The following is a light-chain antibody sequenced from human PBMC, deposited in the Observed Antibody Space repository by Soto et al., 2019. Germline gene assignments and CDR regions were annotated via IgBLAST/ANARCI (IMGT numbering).Light chain of an antibody. J-gene: IGLJ2*01. CDR3: SSYTSSSTNVV. Sequence: QSVLTQPASVSGSPGQSITISCTGTSSDVGGYNYVSWYQQHPGKAPKLMIYDVSNRPSGVSNRFSGSKSGNTASLTISGLQAEDEADYYCSSYTSSSTNVVFGGGTKLTDL. V-gene: IGLV2-14*01. CDR2: DVS. CDR1: SSDVGGYNY.